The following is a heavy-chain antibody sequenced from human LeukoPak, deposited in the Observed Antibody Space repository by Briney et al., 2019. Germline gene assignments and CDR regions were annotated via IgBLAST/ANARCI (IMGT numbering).Heavy chain of an antibody. Sequence: AGSLRLSCAASGFSFSTYWMGWVRQAPGRGLEWVANIKQDGSETHYMDSVKGRFTIYRDNARNSVYLQMNSLRGDDTAVYYCVKCYCGRTRCTGSFDSWGQGTLVTVSS. CDR1: GFSFSTYW. CDR3: VKCYCGRTRCTGSFDS. CDR2: IKQDGSET. J-gene: IGHJ4*02. V-gene: IGHV3-7*01. D-gene: IGHD2-2*01.